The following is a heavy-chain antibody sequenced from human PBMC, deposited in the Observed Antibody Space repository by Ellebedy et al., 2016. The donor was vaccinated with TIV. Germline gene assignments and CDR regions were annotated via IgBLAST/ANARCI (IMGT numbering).Heavy chain of an antibody. CDR1: GYTFTYRY. V-gene: IGHV1-18*04. CDR2: ISAYNGNT. J-gene: IGHJ5*02. CDR3: ARVHTVGDSMVRGATTWFDP. Sequence: ASVKVSXXASGYTFTYRYLHWVRQAPGQALEWMGWISAYNGNTNYAQKLQGRVTMTTDTSTSTAYMELRSLRSDDTAVYYCARVHTVGDSMVRGATTWFDPWGQGTLVTVSS. D-gene: IGHD3-10*01.